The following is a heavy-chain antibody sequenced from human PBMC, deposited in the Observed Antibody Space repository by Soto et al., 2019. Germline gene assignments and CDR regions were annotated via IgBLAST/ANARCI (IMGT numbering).Heavy chain of an antibody. CDR2: ISGSGGST. V-gene: IGHV3-23*01. J-gene: IGHJ6*02. CDR1: GFTFSSYA. CDR3: ARDGMVRGVSIYYYYGMDV. D-gene: IGHD3-10*01. Sequence: GGSPRLSCAASGFTFSSYAMSWVRQAPGKGLVWVSAISGSGGSTYYADPVKGRFTISRDNSKNTLYLQMNSLRAEDTAVYYCARDGMVRGVSIYYYYGMDVCGQGSTVTASS.